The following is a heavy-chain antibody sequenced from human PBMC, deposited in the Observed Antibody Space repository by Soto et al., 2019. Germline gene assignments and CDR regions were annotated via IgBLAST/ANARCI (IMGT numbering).Heavy chain of an antibody. V-gene: IGHV3-15*01. CDR3: TTGTTAYGDYHDAFDI. CDR1: GFTFSNAW. D-gene: IGHD4-17*01. J-gene: IGHJ3*02. CDR2: IKSKTDGGTT. Sequence: EVQLVESGGGLVKPGGSLRLSCAASGFTFSNAWMSWVRQAPGKGLEWVGRIKSKTDGGTTDYAAPVKGRFTISRDDSKNTLYLQMNSLKTEDTAVYYCTTGTTAYGDYHDAFDIWGQGTMVTVSS.